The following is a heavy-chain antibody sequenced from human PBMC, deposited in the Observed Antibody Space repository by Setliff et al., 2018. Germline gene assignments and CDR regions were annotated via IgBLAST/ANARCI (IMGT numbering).Heavy chain of an antibody. J-gene: IGHJ5*02. CDR1: GSTFTSYY. CDR2: IDPNSGGT. D-gene: IGHD2-15*01. CDR3: AKDRVEVVVAAPQARFDP. Sequence: ASVKVSCKASGSTFTSYYTHWVRQAPGQGLEWLGRIDPNSGGTDYAQRFQGRVTMSGDTSISTAYMELSGLRSDDTAVYYCAKDRVEVVVAAPQARFDPWGQGTLVTVSS. V-gene: IGHV1-2*06.